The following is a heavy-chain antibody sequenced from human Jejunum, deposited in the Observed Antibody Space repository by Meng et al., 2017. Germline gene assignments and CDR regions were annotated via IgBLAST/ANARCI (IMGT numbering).Heavy chain of an antibody. CDR1: GFTFSSSV. D-gene: IGHD3-16*01. CDR3: GKDSSY. V-gene: IGHV3-23*01. J-gene: IGHJ4*01. CDR2: ISDSGDIA. Sequence: GESLKISCAASGFTFSSSVMSWVRQVPGKGLEWVSVISDSGDIAFHADSVKGRFTISRDNSKSTLYLQMNSLRADDTAVYYCGKDSSYWGHGILVTVSS.